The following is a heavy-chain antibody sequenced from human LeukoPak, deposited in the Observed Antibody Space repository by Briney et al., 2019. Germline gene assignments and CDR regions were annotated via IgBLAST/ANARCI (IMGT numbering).Heavy chain of an antibody. V-gene: IGHV3-23*01. J-gene: IGHJ4*02. CDR2: ITGSGGST. CDR3: ATLMRGPTGYSGYGGEGY. D-gene: IGHD5-12*01. CDR1: GFTVSSNY. Sequence: PGGSLRLSCAASGFTVSSNYMGWVRQAQGKGLQWVSAITGSGGSTSYADSVKGRFAISRDNSKNTLYLQMNSLRAEDTAVYYCATLMRGPTGYSGYGGEGYWGQGTLVTVSS.